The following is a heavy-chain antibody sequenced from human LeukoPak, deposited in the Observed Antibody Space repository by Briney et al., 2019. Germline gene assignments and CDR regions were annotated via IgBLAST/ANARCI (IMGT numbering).Heavy chain of an antibody. CDR2: INPNSGGT. J-gene: IGHJ6*03. CDR3: ASPGLTYCSSTSCYYYYMDV. V-gene: IGHV1-2*02. CDR1: GYTFTGNY. Sequence: ASVKVSCKASGYTFTGNYMHWVRQAPGQGLEWMGWINPNSGGTNYAQKFQGRVTMTRDTSISTAYMELSRLRSDDTAVYYCASPGLTYCSSTSCYYYYMDVWGKGTTVTISS. D-gene: IGHD2-2*01.